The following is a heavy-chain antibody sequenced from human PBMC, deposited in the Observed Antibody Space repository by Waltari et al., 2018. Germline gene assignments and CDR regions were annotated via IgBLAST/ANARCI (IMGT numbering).Heavy chain of an antibody. CDR3: ARSYSSVWYDAFDI. Sequence: EGQLVESGGGLVKPGGSLRLSCAASGFIFSSFDMSWVRQTPGKGLELVSSITSSSSYAYSADSVKGRFAISRDNAKDSLYLHLTSLRAEDTAVYYCARSYSSVWYDAFDIWGQGTAVTVSS. D-gene: IGHD6-13*01. J-gene: IGHJ3*02. V-gene: IGHV3-21*02. CDR2: ITSSSSYA. CDR1: GFIFSSFD.